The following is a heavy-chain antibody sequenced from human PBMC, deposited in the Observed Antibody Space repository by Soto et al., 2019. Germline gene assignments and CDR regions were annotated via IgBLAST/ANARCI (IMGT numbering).Heavy chain of an antibody. Sequence: ASVKVSCKASGYSFTNNDVSWVRQATGQGLEWMGWMNPGSGGTGYAQKFQGRVTMTRDISIATAHMELSSLRSDDTAIYYCARMATFGSLNWFDPWGQGTLVTVS. CDR1: GYSFTNND. J-gene: IGHJ5*02. CDR3: ARMATFGSLNWFDP. V-gene: IGHV1-8*01. CDR2: MNPGSGGT. D-gene: IGHD3-16*01.